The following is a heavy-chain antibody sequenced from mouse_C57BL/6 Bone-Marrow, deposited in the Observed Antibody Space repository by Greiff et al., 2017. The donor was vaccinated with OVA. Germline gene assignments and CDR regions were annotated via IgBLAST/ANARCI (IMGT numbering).Heavy chain of an antibody. Sequence: VQLQQSVAELVRPGASVKLSCTASGFNIKNTYMHWVKQRPEQGLEWIGRIDPANGNTKYAPKFQGKATITADTSSNTAYLQLSSLTSEDTAIYDCATGSLRLRGTWFAYWGQGTLVTVSA. CDR3: ATGSLRLRGTWFAY. V-gene: IGHV14-3*01. CDR2: IDPANGNT. D-gene: IGHD2-4*01. J-gene: IGHJ3*01. CDR1: GFNIKNTY.